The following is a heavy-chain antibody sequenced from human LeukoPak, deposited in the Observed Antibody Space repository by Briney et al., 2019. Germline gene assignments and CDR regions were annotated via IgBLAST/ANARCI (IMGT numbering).Heavy chain of an antibody. D-gene: IGHD2-21*02. V-gene: IGHV1-24*01. J-gene: IGHJ3*02. CDR1: GYTLTELS. Sequence: ASVTVSCTVSGYTLTELSMHWVRQAPGKGLEWMGGFDPEDGETIYAQKFQGRVTMTEDTSTDTAYMELSSLRSEDTAVYYCATFLGVVVTATRNDAFDIWGQGTMVAVSS. CDR3: ATFLGVVVTATRNDAFDI. CDR2: FDPEDGET.